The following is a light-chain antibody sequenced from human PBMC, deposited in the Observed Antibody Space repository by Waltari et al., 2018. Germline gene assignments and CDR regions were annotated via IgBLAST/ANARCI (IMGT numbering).Light chain of an antibody. Sequence: EIVLTQSPDTLSLSPGERAALSCRASQSVSKNYLAWYQQKPGQAPRLLISVASSRATGIPDRFSGSGSGTDFTLTIGRLEPEDFAVYYCQQHGSSPYTFGQGTKLEIK. CDR1: QSVSKNY. CDR2: VAS. CDR3: QQHGSSPYT. V-gene: IGKV3-20*01. J-gene: IGKJ2*01.